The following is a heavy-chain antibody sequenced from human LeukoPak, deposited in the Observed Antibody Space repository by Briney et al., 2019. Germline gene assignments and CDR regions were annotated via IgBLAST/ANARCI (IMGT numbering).Heavy chain of an antibody. CDR1: GFTFSSYW. V-gene: IGHV3-7*03. CDR2: IKQDGSEK. CDR3: ARVEGYSYGYFDY. J-gene: IGHJ4*02. Sequence: GGSLRLSCAASGFTFSSYWMSWVRQAPRKGLEWVANIKQDGSEKYYVDSVKGRFTISRDNAKNSLYLRMNSLRAEDTAVYYCARVEGYSYGYFDYWGQGTLVTVSS. D-gene: IGHD5-18*01.